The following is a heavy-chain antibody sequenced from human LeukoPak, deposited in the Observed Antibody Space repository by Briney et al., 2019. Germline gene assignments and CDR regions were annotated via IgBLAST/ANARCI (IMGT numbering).Heavy chain of an antibody. CDR2: ISSRSGYI. CDR1: GFTFSTYS. D-gene: IGHD3-22*01. V-gene: IGHV3-21*01. CDR3: AREEDYFDSTGYYLSAFDI. J-gene: IGHJ3*02. Sequence: GGSLRLSCAASGFTFSTYSMNWVRQAPGKGLEWVSSISSRSGYIYYADSVKGRFTISRDNAKNSLYLQMNSLRAEDTAVYYCAREEDYFDSTGYYLSAFDIWGQGTMVTVSS.